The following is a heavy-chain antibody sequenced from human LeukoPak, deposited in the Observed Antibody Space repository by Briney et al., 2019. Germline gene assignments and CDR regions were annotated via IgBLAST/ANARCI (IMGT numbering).Heavy chain of an antibody. D-gene: IGHD2-8*01. J-gene: IGHJ5*02. CDR1: GYTFTSYA. CDR2: ISGSGGST. Sequence: GASVKVSCKASGYTFTSYAMSWVRQAPGKGLEWVSAISGSGGSTYYADSVKGRFTISRDNSKNTLYLQMNSLRAEDTAVYYCAKDPGVVWNWFDPWGQGTLVTVSS. CDR3: AKDPGVVWNWFDP. V-gene: IGHV3-23*01.